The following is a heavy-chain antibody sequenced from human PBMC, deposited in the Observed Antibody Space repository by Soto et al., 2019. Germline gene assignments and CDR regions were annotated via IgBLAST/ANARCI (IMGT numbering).Heavy chain of an antibody. CDR2: IVVGNGNT. Sequence: ASVKVSCKASGFTFGSSAVQWVRRARGQRLEWIGWIVVGNGNTNYTQKFQERVTITRDMSTRTAYMELSSLRSEDTAVYYCAGRYCSGGSCYNYYGMDVWGRGTTVTVSS. D-gene: IGHD2-15*01. V-gene: IGHV1-58*01. CDR1: GFTFGSSA. CDR3: AGRYCSGGSCYNYYGMDV. J-gene: IGHJ6*02.